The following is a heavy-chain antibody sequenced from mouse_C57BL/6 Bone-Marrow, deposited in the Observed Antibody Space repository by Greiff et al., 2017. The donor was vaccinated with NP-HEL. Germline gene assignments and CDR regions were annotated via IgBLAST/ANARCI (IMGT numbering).Heavy chain of an antibody. V-gene: IGHV1-19*01. CDR3: ARDEDYYSWFAD. D-gene: IGHD2-3*01. J-gene: IGHJ3*01. CDR2: INPYNGGT. Sequence: VQLQQSGPVLVKPGASVKMSCKASGYTFTDYHMNWVKQSHGKSLEWIGVINPYNGGTSYNQKFKGKATLTVDKSSSTVYMELNSLTSEDSAVDYCARDEDYYSWFADWGQGTLVTVSA. CDR1: GYTFTDYH.